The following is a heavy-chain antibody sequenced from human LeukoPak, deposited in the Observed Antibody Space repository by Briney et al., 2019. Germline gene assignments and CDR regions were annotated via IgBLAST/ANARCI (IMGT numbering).Heavy chain of an antibody. CDR3: AAVGGGDY. J-gene: IGHJ4*02. CDR2: INPNSGGT. D-gene: IGHD4-23*01. V-gene: IGHV1-2*06. Sequence: ASVKVSCKASGYTFTGYYMHWVRQAPGQGLEWMGRINPNSGGTNYAQKFQERVTITRDMSTSTAYMELSSLRSEDTAVYYCAAVGGGDYWGQGTLVTVSS. CDR1: GYTFTGYY.